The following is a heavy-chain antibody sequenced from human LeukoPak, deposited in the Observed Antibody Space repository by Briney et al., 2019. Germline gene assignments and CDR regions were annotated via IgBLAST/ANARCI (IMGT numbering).Heavy chain of an antibody. D-gene: IGHD6-19*01. V-gene: IGHV1-18*01. CDR3: ARDPSNTSGWKTWFDP. J-gene: IGHJ5*02. Sequence: GASVKVSCRASGYTFSSYGVSWVRQAPGQGLEWMGWISAYNGNTNYAQKLQGRVTMTTDTSTSTAYMELRSLRSDDTAVYYCARDPSNTSGWKTWFDPWGQGTLVTVSS. CDR1: GYTFSSYG. CDR2: ISAYNGNT.